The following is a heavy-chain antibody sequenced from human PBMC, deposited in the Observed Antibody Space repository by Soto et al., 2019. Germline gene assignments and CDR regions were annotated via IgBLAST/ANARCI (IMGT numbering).Heavy chain of an antibody. V-gene: IGHV1-2*04. CDR1: GYTFTSYY. CDR2: INPNSGGT. Sequence: ASVKVSCKASGYTFTSYYMHWVRQAPGQGLEWMGWINPNSGGTNYAQKFQGWVTMTRDTSISTAYMELSRLRSDDTAVYYCARGRYQLLSKGNDYDYYGRDGWGQGTTVTVSS. D-gene: IGHD2-2*01. J-gene: IGHJ6*02. CDR3: ARGRYQLLSKGNDYDYYGRDG.